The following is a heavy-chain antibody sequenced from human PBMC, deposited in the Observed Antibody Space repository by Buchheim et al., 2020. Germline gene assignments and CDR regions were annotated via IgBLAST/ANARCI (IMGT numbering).Heavy chain of an antibody. D-gene: IGHD2-21*02. J-gene: IGHJ2*01. CDR3: ARESGGDFNWYFDL. CDR2: IWYDGSNK. V-gene: IGHV3-33*01. Sequence: QVQLVESGGGVVQPGRSLRLSCAASGFTFSSYGMHWVRQAPGKGLEWVAVIWYDGSNKYYADSVKGRFTISRDNSKKTLYLQMNSLRAEDTAVYYCARESGGDFNWYFDLWGRGTL. CDR1: GFTFSSYG.